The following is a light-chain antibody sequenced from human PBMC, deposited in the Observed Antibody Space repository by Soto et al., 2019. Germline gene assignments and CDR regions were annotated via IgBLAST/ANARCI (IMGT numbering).Light chain of an antibody. CDR2: DAS. V-gene: IGKV1-5*01. CDR3: QQYNSFPNT. J-gene: IGKJ2*01. Sequence: DVQMTQSPSTLSGSVGDRVSFTCRANQSISNRLAWYQHKSGKAPKLLIYDASTLESGVPSRISGSGSGTEFTLTISSLQPDDFATYHCQQYNSFPNTFGQGTKLEI. CDR1: QSISNR.